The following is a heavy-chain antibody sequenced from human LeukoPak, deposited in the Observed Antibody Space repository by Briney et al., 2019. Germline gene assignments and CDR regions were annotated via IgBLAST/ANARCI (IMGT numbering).Heavy chain of an antibody. D-gene: IGHD3-3*01. CDR1: GGSISSSSYY. V-gene: IGHV4-39*01. CDR2: IYYSGST. CDR3: ARHTPYDFWSGYPNPFDC. Sequence: SETLSLTCTVSGGSISSSSYYWGWIRQPPGKGLEWIGSIYYSGSTYYNPSLKSRVTISVDTSKNQFSLKLSSVTAADTAVYYCARHTPYDFWSGYPNPFDCWGQGTLVTVSS. J-gene: IGHJ4*02.